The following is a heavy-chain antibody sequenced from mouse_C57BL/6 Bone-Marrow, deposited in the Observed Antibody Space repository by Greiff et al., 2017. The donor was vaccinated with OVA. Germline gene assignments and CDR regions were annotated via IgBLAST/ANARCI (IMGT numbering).Heavy chain of an antibody. CDR1: GFSLTSYG. CDR2: IWSGGST. D-gene: IGHD2-4*01. Sequence: VKVVESGPGLVQPSQSLSITCTVSGFSLTSYGVHWVRQSPGKGLEWLGVIWSGGSTDSNAAFISRLSISKDNSKSQVFFKMNSLQADDTAIYYCARDDYDEGYYFDYWGQGTTLTVSS. J-gene: IGHJ2*01. CDR3: ARDDYDEGYYFDY. V-gene: IGHV2-2*01.